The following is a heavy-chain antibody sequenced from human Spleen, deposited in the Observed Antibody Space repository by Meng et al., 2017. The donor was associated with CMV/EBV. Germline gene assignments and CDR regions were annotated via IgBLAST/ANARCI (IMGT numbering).Heavy chain of an antibody. V-gene: IGHV1-69*01. CDR3: ARVVAPRSAAGPFFFDY. CDR2: IIPIFGTA. J-gene: IGHJ4*02. CDR1: GGTFSSYA. D-gene: IGHD2-15*01. Sequence: QGQPVQLGAEVQKPGSSVKVSCKASGGTFSSYAISWVRQAPGQGLEWMGGIIPIFGTANYAQKFQGRVTITADESTSTAYMELSSLRSEDTAVYYCARVVAPRSAAGPFFFDYWGQGTLVTVSS.